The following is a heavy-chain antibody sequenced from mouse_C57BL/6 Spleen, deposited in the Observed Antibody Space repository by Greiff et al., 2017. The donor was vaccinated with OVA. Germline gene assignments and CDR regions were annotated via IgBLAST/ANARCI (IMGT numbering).Heavy chain of an antibody. CDR1: GFTFSSYT. CDR2: ISGGGGNT. J-gene: IGHJ3*01. Sequence: EVKLMESGGGLVKPGGSLKLSCAASGFTFSSYTMSWVRQTPEKRLEWVATISGGGGNTYYPDSVKGRFTISRDNAKNTLYLQMSSLRSEDTALYYCAYDYDVWFAYWGQGTLVTVSA. D-gene: IGHD2-4*01. CDR3: AYDYDVWFAY. V-gene: IGHV5-9*01.